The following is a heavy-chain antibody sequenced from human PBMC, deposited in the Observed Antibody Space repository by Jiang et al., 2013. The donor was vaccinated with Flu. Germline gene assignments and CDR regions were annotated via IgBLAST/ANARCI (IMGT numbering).Heavy chain of an antibody. J-gene: IGHJ6*02. V-gene: IGHV1-8*01. CDR2: MNPNSGNT. Sequence: GAEVKKPGASVKVSCKASGYTFTSYDINWVRQATGQGLEWMGWMNPNSGNTGYAQKFQGRVTMTRNTSISTAYMELSSLRSEDTAVYYCASQATLYDTPYYYYGMDVWGQGTTVTVSS. CDR1: GYTFTSYD. CDR3: ASQATLYDTPYYYYGMDV. D-gene: IGHD3-3*01.